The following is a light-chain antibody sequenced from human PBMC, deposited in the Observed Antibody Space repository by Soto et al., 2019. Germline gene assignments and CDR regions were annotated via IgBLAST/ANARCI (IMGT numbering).Light chain of an antibody. J-gene: IGLJ3*02. Sequence: QSALTQPPSASGSPGQSVTISCTGTSSDVGGYNSVSWYQQHPGEAPKLIISEVNSGVPDRFSGSKSGNTASLTVSGLQAEDEADYYCSSYAGSGNWVFGGGTKLTVL. CDR2: EV. CDR3: SSYAGSGNWV. CDR1: SSDVGGYNS. V-gene: IGLV2-8*01.